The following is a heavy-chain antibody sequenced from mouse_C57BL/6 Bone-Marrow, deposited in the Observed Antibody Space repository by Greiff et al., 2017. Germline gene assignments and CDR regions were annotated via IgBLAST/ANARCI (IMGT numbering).Heavy chain of an antibody. Sequence: EVQRVESGGGLVQPGGSLKLSCAASGFTFSDYYMYWVRQTPEKRLEWVAYISNGGGSTYYPDTVKGRFTISRDNAKNTLYLQMSRLKSEDTAMYYCARHGTGTQFAYWGQGTLVTVSA. CDR2: ISNGGGST. V-gene: IGHV5-12*01. D-gene: IGHD4-1*01. J-gene: IGHJ3*01. CDR1: GFTFSDYY. CDR3: ARHGTGTQFAY.